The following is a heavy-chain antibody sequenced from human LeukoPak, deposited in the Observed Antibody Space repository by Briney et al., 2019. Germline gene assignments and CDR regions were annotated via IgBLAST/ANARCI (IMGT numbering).Heavy chain of an antibody. CDR2: IGISGTKT. Sequence: GGSLRLSCAASDFDFSSHAMTWVRQAPGKGLEWISAIGISGTKTYYGDSVKGRFLISRDNSKNTLYLQMNSLRVEDTAVYFCANEIRPNDYWGQGTLVTVAS. CDR3: ANEIRPNDY. J-gene: IGHJ4*02. D-gene: IGHD4-17*01. CDR1: DFDFSSHA. V-gene: IGHV3-23*01.